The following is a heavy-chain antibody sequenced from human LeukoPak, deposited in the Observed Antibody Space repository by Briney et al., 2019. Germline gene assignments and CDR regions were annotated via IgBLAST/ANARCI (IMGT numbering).Heavy chain of an antibody. CDR3: AKGGQQLDS. Sequence: PGGSLRLSCAASGFTFSSYAMHWVRQAPGKGLEWVAVISYDGTNKFYLDSVKGRFTISRDSSKNTLYLQMNSLRAEDTAVYYCAKGGQQLDSWGQGTLVTVSS. CDR1: GFTFSSYA. CDR2: ISYDGTNK. D-gene: IGHD6-13*01. V-gene: IGHV3-30*18. J-gene: IGHJ4*02.